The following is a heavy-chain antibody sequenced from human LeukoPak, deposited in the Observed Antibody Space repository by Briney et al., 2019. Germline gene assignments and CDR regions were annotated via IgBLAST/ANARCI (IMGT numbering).Heavy chain of an antibody. D-gene: IGHD3-10*01. V-gene: IGHV4-59*01. Sequence: SETLSLTCTVSGGSISSYYWSWIRQPPGKGLEWIGYIYYSGSTNYNPSLKSRVTISVDPSKNQFSLKLSSVTAADTAEYYCAREPYGSGTFDYWGQGTLVTVSA. CDR2: IYYSGST. J-gene: IGHJ4*02. CDR3: AREPYGSGTFDY. CDR1: GGSISSYY.